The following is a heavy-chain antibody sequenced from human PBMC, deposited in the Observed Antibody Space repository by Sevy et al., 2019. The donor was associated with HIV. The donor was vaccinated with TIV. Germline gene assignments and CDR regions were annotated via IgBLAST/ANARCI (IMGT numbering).Heavy chain of an antibody. CDR2: IIPIFGTA. D-gene: IGHD1-26*01. CDR3: ARAGVGAGTFDI. Sequence: ASVKVSCKASGGTISSYAISWVRQAPGQGLEWMGGIIPIFGTANYAQKFQGRVTITADESTSTAYMELSSLRSEDTAVYYCARAGVGAGTFDIWGQGTMVTVSS. V-gene: IGHV1-69*13. CDR1: GGTISSYA. J-gene: IGHJ3*02.